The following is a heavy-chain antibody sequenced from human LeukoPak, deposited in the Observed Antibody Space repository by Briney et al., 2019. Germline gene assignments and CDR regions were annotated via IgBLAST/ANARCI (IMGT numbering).Heavy chain of an antibody. CDR2: ISYDGSNK. CDR3: AKVGFGELLPDY. CDR1: GFTFSSCG. V-gene: IGHV3-30*18. Sequence: GRSLRLSCAASGFTFSSCGMHWVRQAPGKGLEWVAVISYDGSNKYYADSVKGRFTISRDNSKNTLYLQMNSLRAEDTAVYYCAKVGFGELLPDYWGQGTLVTVSS. D-gene: IGHD3-10*01. J-gene: IGHJ4*02.